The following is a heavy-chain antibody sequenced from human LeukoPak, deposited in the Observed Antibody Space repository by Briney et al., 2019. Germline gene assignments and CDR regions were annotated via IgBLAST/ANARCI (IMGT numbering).Heavy chain of an antibody. CDR3: AKDTSAWWYHRAYMNV. J-gene: IGHJ6*03. CDR2: ISGSGDKT. Sequence: GGSLRLSCAASGFTFSDYAMSWVRQAPGGGRGGGSAISGSGDKTFHADSVKGRFTTSRDNSKNTLSLQMSSLRVEDSAVYFCAKDTSAWWYHRAYMNVWGTGTTVTVSS. CDR1: GFTFSDYA. D-gene: IGHD2-15*01. V-gene: IGHV3-23*01.